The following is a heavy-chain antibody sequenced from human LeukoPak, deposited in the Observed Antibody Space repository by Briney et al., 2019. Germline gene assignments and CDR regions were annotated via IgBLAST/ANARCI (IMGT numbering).Heavy chain of an antibody. CDR2: ISSSSVTI. D-gene: IGHD2-21*01. CDR1: GFTFSSHS. J-gene: IGHJ4*02. CDR3: ARESILWYSTRPYYFDY. V-gene: IGHV3-48*01. Sequence: GGSLRLSCAASGFTFSSHSMSWVRQAPGKGLEWVSYISSSSVTIYYGDSVKGRFTISRDNAQNSLYLQMNSLRAEDTAVYYCARESILWYSTRPYYFDYWGQGTLVTVSS.